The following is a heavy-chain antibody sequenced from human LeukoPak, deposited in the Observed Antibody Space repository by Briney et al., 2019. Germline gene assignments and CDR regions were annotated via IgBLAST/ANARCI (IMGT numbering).Heavy chain of an antibody. J-gene: IGHJ4*02. CDR1: GFTFSTYW. D-gene: IGHD2-2*02. CDR3: ARDPPLPDIVVVPAAIGLDY. Sequence: GGSLRLSCAASGFTFSTYWMSWVRQAPGKGLEWVANIKEDGSEKYYVDSVKGRFTISRDNAKNSLNLQMNSLRAEDTAVYYCARDPPLPDIVVVPAAIGLDYWGQGTLVTVSS. V-gene: IGHV3-7*01. CDR2: IKEDGSEK.